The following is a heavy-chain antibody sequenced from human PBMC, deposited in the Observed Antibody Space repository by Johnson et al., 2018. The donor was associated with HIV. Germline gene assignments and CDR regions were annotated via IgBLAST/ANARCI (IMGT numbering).Heavy chain of an antibody. Sequence: VQLVESGGRVVRPGGSLRLSCAASGFTFDDYAMHWVRQAPGKGLEWVSGISWNSGSIGYADSVKGRFPISRDNAKNTLYLQMNSLRAEDTAVYYCARDAKVDYGDAFDIWGQGTKVTVSS. CDR1: GFTFDDYA. V-gene: IGHV3-9*01. J-gene: IGHJ3*02. CDR2: ISWNSGSI. D-gene: IGHD4-17*01. CDR3: ARDAKVDYGDAFDI.